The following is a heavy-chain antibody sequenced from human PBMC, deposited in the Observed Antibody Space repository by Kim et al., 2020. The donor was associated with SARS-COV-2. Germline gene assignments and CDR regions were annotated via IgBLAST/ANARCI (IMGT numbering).Heavy chain of an antibody. Sequence: RVTISVDTSKNQFSLKLSSVTAADTAVYYCARDGGIAVAGTSYYYYGMDVWGQGTTVTVSS. V-gene: IGHV4-59*01. J-gene: IGHJ6*02. D-gene: IGHD6-19*01. CDR3: ARDGGIAVAGTSYYYYGMDV.